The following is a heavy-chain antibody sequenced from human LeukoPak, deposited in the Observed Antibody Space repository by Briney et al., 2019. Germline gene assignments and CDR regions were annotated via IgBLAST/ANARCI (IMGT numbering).Heavy chain of an antibody. CDR1: GFTFSSYG. CDR3: AKVGWFGESNGPLDY. V-gene: IGHV3-30*02. J-gene: IGHJ4*02. D-gene: IGHD3-10*01. CDR2: IRYDGSNK. Sequence: PGGSLRLSCAASGFTFSSYGMHWVRQAPGKGLEWVAFIRYDGSNKYYADSVKGRFTISRDNSKNTLYLQMNSLRAEDTAVYYCAKVGWFGESNGPLDYWGQGTLVTVSS.